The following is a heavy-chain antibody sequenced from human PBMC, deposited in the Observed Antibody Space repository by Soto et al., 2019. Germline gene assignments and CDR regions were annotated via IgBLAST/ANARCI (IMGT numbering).Heavy chain of an antibody. D-gene: IGHD1-26*01. J-gene: IGHJ6*02. CDR2: ISSSSSYI. CDR3: ARDQWELSNYYYGMDV. CDR1: GFTFSSYS. V-gene: IGHV3-21*01. Sequence: GGSLRLSCAASGFTFSSYSMNWVRQAPGKGLEWVSSISSSSSYIYYADSVKGRFTISRDNAKNSLYLQMNSLRAEDTAVYYCARDQWELSNYYYGMDVWGQGTTVTVSS.